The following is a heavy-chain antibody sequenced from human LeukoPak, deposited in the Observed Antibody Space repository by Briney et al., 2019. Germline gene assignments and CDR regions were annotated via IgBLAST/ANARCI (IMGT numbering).Heavy chain of an antibody. Sequence: SETLSLTCSVSGGSITNYYWSWIRQPPGKGLEWIGYLYYSGDTNYNPSLKSRVTISVDTSKNQFSLSLSSVTAADTAVYYCASSHPLGSNNDYYTPFDYWGQGTLVTVSS. CDR3: ASSHPLGSNNDYYTPFDY. D-gene: IGHD3-3*01. CDR2: LYYSGDT. CDR1: GGSITNYY. V-gene: IGHV4-59*01. J-gene: IGHJ4*02.